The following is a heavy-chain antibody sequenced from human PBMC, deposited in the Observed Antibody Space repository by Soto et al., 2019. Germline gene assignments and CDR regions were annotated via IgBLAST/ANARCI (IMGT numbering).Heavy chain of an antibody. Sequence: EVQLVESGGGLVQPGGSLRLSCAASGFTFSTSSMNWVRQAPGKGLEWISYISSASTSIYYAASLKGRFTISRDNAKNSLYLQMNGLRAEDTALYDCASDYCSGGSCYDAFDIWGQGTMVTVSS. V-gene: IGHV3-48*01. CDR2: ISSASTSI. CDR1: GFTFSTSS. D-gene: IGHD2-15*01. CDR3: ASDYCSGGSCYDAFDI. J-gene: IGHJ3*02.